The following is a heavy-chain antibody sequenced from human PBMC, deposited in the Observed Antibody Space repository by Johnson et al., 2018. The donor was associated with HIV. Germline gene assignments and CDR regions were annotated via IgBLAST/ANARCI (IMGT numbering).Heavy chain of an antibody. CDR3: ARGSSYYYDSSGSDAFDI. V-gene: IGHV3-13*01. J-gene: IGHJ3*02. D-gene: IGHD3-22*01. Sequence: VQLVESGGGLVQPGRSLRLSCAASGFTVSSNYMSWVRQAPGKGLEWVSAIGTAGDTSYPGSVKGRFTISRENAKNSLYLQMNSLRAGDTAVYYCARGSSYYYDSSGSDAFDIWGQGTMVTVSS. CDR1: GFTVSSNY. CDR2: IGTAGDT.